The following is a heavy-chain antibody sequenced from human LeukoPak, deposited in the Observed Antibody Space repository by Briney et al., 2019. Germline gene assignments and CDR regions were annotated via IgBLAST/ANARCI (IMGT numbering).Heavy chain of an antibody. J-gene: IGHJ4*02. Sequence: GGSLRLSCAASGFTFSSYAMHWVRQAPGKGLEWVAVISYDGSNKYYADSVKGRFTISRDNSKNTLYLQINSLRAEDTAVYYCARDSQQWLAYYYFDYRGQGTLVTVSS. D-gene: IGHD6-19*01. CDR1: GFTFSSYA. V-gene: IGHV3-30-3*01. CDR2: ISYDGSNK. CDR3: ARDSQQWLAYYYFDY.